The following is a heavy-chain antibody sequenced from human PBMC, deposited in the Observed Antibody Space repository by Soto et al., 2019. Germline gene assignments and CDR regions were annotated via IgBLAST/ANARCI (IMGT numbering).Heavy chain of an antibody. D-gene: IGHD3-16*01. Sequence: QVQLVESGGGMVQPGTSLTVSWVGSGFTLRRYVIHGVRQAAGKGLELVALTSCDGSNKYYGDYVSGRFTISRDNSRNTVDQQMDSLRVDDTALYYFARWGTPGVLDVWGKGNLVAVS. J-gene: IGHJ1*01. V-gene: IGHV3-30*19. CDR2: TSCDGSNK. CDR3: ARWGTPGVLDV. CDR1: GFTLRRYV.